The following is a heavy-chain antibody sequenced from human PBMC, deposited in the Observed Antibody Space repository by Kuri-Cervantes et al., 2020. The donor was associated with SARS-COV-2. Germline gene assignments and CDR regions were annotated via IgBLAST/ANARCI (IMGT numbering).Heavy chain of an antibody. CDR3: ASSLYYYGSGSYSPFDY. D-gene: IGHD3-10*01. CDR1: GFTFSSYG. Sequence: GESLKISCAASGFTFSSYGMHWVRQAPGKGLEWVAVIWYDGSNKYYADSVKGRFTISRDNSKNTLYLQMNSLRAEDTAVYYCASSLYYYGSGSYSPFDYWGQGTLVTVSS. J-gene: IGHJ4*02. V-gene: IGHV3-33*01. CDR2: IWYDGSNK.